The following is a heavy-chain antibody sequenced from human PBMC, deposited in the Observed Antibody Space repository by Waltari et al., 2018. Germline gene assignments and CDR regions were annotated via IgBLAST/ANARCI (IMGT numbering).Heavy chain of an antibody. Sequence: EVQLVESGGGLVKPGGSLRLSCAASGFTFRSYSMNWVRQAPGKGLEWVSSISSSSSYIYYADSVKGRFTISRDNAKNSLYLQMISLRAEDTAVYYCARVGNPGSSSWYFDYWGQGTLVTVSS. CDR1: GFTFRSYS. CDR2: ISSSSSYI. CDR3: ARVGNPGSSSWYFDY. V-gene: IGHV3-21*01. J-gene: IGHJ4*02. D-gene: IGHD6-13*01.